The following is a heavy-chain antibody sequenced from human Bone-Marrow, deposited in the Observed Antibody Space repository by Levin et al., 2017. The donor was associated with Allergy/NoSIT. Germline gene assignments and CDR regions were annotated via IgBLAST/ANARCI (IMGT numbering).Heavy chain of an antibody. V-gene: IGHV4-30-2*01. CDR3: ARGDDFGRGYYGVFDY. D-gene: IGHD3-3*01. CDR1: GVSISSGGYV. J-gene: IGHJ4*02. CDR2: HYHSRST. Sequence: PSETLSLTCAVSGVSISSGGYVWSWIRQAPGKGLEWIGYHYHSRSTHYNPSLKTRVTISLDRSKNQLSLRLDSVTAADTAVYYCARGDDFGRGYYGVFDYWGQGSLVTVSS.